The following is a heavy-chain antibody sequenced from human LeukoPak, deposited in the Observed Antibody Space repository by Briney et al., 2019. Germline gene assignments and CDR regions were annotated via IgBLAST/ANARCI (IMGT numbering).Heavy chain of an antibody. CDR3: ARDKVDYVWASYRRRGQHPESFDY. V-gene: IGHV3-48*02. CDR2: ISSSSSII. CDR1: GFPFSSYS. Sequence: GGSLRLSCAASGFPFSSYSMNWVRQAPGKGLEWVSYISSSSSIIYYADSVKGRFTISRDNAKNSLYLQMNRLRDKDTAVYYCARDKVDYVWASYRRRGQHPESFDYWGQGTLVTVSS. D-gene: IGHD3-16*02. J-gene: IGHJ4*02.